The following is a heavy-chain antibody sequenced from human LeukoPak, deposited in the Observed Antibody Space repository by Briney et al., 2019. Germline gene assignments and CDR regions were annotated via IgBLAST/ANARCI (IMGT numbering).Heavy chain of an antibody. J-gene: IGHJ4*02. Sequence: GGSLRLSCAASGFTFSSYAMSWVRQAPGKGLEWVSAISGSGGSTYYADSVKGRFTISRDNSKNTLCLQMNSLRAEDTAVYYCAKSTGYDYVWGSYRPPAGYFDYWGQGTLVTVSS. CDR3: AKSTGYDYVWGSYRPPAGYFDY. V-gene: IGHV3-23*01. D-gene: IGHD3-16*02. CDR1: GFTFSSYA. CDR2: ISGSGGST.